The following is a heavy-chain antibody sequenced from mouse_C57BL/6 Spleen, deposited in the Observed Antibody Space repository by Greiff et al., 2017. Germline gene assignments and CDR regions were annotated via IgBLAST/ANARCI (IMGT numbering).Heavy chain of an antibody. CDR2: IDPNSGGT. Sequence: QVQLKQPGAELVKPGASVKLSCKASGYTFTSYWMHWVKQRPGRGLEWIGRIDPNSGGTKYNEKFKSKATLTVDKPSSTAYMQLSSLTSEDSAVYYCAREAYYGSSYDWYFDVWGTGTTVTVSS. CDR1: GYTFTSYW. CDR3: AREAYYGSSYDWYFDV. V-gene: IGHV1-72*01. J-gene: IGHJ1*03. D-gene: IGHD1-1*01.